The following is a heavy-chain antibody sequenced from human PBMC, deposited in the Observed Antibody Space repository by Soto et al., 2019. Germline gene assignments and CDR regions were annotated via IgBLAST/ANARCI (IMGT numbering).Heavy chain of an antibody. CDR2: ISGSGGST. J-gene: IGHJ4*02. D-gene: IGHD6-19*01. V-gene: IGHV3-23*01. Sequence: EVQLLESGGGLVQPGGSLRLSCAASGFTFSSYAMSWVRQAPGKGLEWVSAISGSGGSTYYADSVKGRFTISRDNYKKTLYLQMNSLRAEDTAVYYCAKVAAVSCTEDYWGQGTLGTVSS. CDR3: AKVAAVSCTEDY. CDR1: GFTFSSYA.